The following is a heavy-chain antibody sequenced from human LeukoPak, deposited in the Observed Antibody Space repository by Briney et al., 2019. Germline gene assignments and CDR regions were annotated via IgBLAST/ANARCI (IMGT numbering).Heavy chain of an antibody. V-gene: IGHV1-69*05. Sequence: SVTVSCKSCGGTFSSYAIRWVRQAPGQGLEWMGRIIPICGTANYAQKLQGRVTITTDESTSTDYVELSSLRSEDTAVYYCARELMNTAMGLGTFDYWGQGTLVTVSS. CDR2: IIPICGTA. CDR3: ARELMNTAMGLGTFDY. D-gene: IGHD5-18*01. CDR1: GGTFSSYA. J-gene: IGHJ4*02.